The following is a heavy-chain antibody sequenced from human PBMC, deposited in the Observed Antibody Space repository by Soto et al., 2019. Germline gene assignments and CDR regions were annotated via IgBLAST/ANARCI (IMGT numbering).Heavy chain of an antibody. V-gene: IGHV3-23*01. D-gene: IGHD6-13*01. CDR1: GFTFSSYA. J-gene: IGHJ3*02. CDR2: ISGSGGST. CDR3: ANYGSSHDAFDI. Sequence: QPGGSLRLSCAASGFTFSSYAMSWVRQAPGKGLEWVSAISGSGGSTYYADSVKGRFTISRDNSKNTLYLQMNSLRAEDTAVYYGANYGSSHDAFDIWGQGPMVPVS.